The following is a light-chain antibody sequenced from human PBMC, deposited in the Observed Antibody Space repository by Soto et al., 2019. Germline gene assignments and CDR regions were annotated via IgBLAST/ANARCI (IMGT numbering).Light chain of an antibody. CDR1: SSNIGSNT. V-gene: IGLV1-44*01. CDR2: SNN. J-gene: IGLJ3*02. Sequence: QSVMTQPPSASGTPGQRVTISCSGSSSNIGSNTVNWYQQLPGTAPKLLIYSNNQRPSGVPDRFSGFKSGTSASLAISGLQSDDEADYYCAAWDDSLTGPVFGGGTKVTVL. CDR3: AAWDDSLTGPV.